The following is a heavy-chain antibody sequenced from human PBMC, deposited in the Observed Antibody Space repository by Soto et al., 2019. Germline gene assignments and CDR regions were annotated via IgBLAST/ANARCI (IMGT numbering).Heavy chain of an antibody. Sequence: SETLSLTCTVSGYSISSGYYWGWIRQPPGKGLEWIGSIYHSGSTYYNPSLKSRVTISVDTSKNQFSLKLSSVTAADTAVYYCARVGNVLLWFGESSGAFDIWGQGTMVTVSS. CDR3: ARVGNVLLWFGESSGAFDI. CDR2: IYHSGST. J-gene: IGHJ3*02. V-gene: IGHV4-38-2*02. D-gene: IGHD3-10*01. CDR1: GYSISSGYY.